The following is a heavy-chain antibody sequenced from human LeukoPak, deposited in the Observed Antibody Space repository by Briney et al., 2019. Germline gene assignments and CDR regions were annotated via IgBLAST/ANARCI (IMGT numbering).Heavy chain of an antibody. V-gene: IGHV1-18*01. D-gene: IGHD3-22*01. Sequence: ASVKVSCKASGYTFTSYGISWVRQAPGQGLEWMGWISAYNGNTNYAQKLQGRVTKTTDTSTSTAYMELRSLRSDDTAVYYCARDEGYYYDSSGQPFDYWGQGTLVTVSS. CDR1: GYTFTSYG. CDR3: ARDEGYYYDSSGQPFDY. J-gene: IGHJ4*02. CDR2: ISAYNGNT.